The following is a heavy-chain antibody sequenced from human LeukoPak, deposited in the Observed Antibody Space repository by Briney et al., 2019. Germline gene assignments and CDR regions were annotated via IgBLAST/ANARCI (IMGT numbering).Heavy chain of an antibody. CDR2: ISGTDVGT. CDR3: AKGWRSSPPYDAFDI. CDR1: GFTFSSYA. Sequence: GGSLRLSCAASGFTFSSYAMSWVRQAPGKGLEWVSAISGTDVGTYYADSVKGQFTISGANSKNTVYLQMNSLRAEDTAVYYCAKGWRSSPPYDAFDIWGQGTMVTVSS. D-gene: IGHD6-13*01. V-gene: IGHV3-23*01. J-gene: IGHJ3*02.